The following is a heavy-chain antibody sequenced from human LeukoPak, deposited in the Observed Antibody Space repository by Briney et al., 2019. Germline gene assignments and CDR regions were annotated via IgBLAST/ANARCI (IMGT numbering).Heavy chain of an antibody. V-gene: IGHV4-34*01. Sequence: SETLSLTCAVYGGSFSGYYWSWVRQPPEKGLEWIGEINHDGRTTYNPSLKSRVSISVETSRSQFSLKLSSVTAADTAMYYCAGIWLGNNAFDIWGRGTTVTFSS. CDR1: GGSFSGYY. CDR2: INHDGRT. CDR3: AGIWLGNNAFDI. J-gene: IGHJ3*02. D-gene: IGHD3-10*01.